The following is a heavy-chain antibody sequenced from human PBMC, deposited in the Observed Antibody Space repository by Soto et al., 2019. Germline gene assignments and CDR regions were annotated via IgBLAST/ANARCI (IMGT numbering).Heavy chain of an antibody. CDR2: ISWNSGSI. Sequence: GGSLRLSCAASGFTFDDYAMHWVRQAPGKGLEWVSGISWNSGSIGYADSVKGRFTISRDNSKNSLYLQMNSLRAEDTAVYYCARVGGYDKTYHHYYMDVWGKGTTVTVSS. J-gene: IGHJ6*03. CDR1: GFTFDDYA. D-gene: IGHD5-12*01. V-gene: IGHV3-9*01. CDR3: ARVGGYDKTYHHYYMDV.